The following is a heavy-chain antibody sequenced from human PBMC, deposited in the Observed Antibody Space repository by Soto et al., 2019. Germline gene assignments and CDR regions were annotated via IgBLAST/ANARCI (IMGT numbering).Heavy chain of an antibody. D-gene: IGHD1-7*01. CDR2: SSATGAGT. V-gene: IGHV3-23*01. Sequence: EVQLLESGGGLVQPGGYLRLSCAASGFTFSRYGMTWVRQAPGKGLEWVSFSSATGAGTYYADSVKGRYTISRNNSKNTLYLQMTRLSADDTAVYYCSNDRRAGGNYGFYSDFWGQGALVIVSS. CDR3: SNDRRAGGNYGFYSDF. J-gene: IGHJ4*02. CDR1: GFTFSRYG.